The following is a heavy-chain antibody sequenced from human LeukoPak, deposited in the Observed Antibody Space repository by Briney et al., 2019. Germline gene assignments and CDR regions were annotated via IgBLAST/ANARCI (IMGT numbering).Heavy chain of an antibody. CDR1: GFTFSSYW. CDR2: ITSDGSGR. Sequence: RGSLRLSCAASGFTFSSYWMHWVRQPPGKGLVWVSRITSDGSGRDYADSVKGRFSISRDNAKNTLYLQMNSLRAEDTAVYYCASGRLEGAPDYWGEGTLVTVLS. V-gene: IGHV3-74*01. D-gene: IGHD1-26*01. J-gene: IGHJ4*02. CDR3: ASGRLEGAPDY.